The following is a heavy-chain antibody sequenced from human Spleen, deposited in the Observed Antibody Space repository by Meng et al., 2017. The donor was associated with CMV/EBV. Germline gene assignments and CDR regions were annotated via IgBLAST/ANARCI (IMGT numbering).Heavy chain of an antibody. V-gene: IGHV3-48*03. CDR3: ARWEDCSGGSCYSGGYYYGMDV. Sequence: LSLTCAASGFTFSSYEMNWVRQAPGKGLEWVSYISSSGSTIYYADSVKGRFTISRDNAKNSLYLQMNSLRAEDTAVYYCARWEDCSGGSCYSGGYYYGMDVWGQGTTVTVSS. CDR1: GFTFSSYE. J-gene: IGHJ6*02. D-gene: IGHD2-15*01. CDR2: ISSSGSTI.